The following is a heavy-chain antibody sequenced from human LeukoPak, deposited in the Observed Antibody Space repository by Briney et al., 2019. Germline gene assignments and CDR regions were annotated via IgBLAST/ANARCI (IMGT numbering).Heavy chain of an antibody. CDR3: AKASYYDILTGYTEYFQH. CDR2: ISYDGSNK. CDR1: GFTFSSYG. J-gene: IGHJ1*01. V-gene: IGHV3-30*18. Sequence: GGSLRLSCAASGFTFSSYGMLWVRQAPGKGLEWVAVISYDGSNKYYTDSVEGRFTISRDNSKNTLYLQMNSLRAEDTAVYYFAKASYYDILTGYTEYFQHWGQGTLVTVSS. D-gene: IGHD3-9*01.